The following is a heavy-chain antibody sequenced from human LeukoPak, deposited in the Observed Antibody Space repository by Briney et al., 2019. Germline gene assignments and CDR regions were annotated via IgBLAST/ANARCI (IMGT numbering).Heavy chain of an antibody. D-gene: IGHD6-19*01. CDR1: GYSISSGYY. CDR2: IYHSGST. Sequence: SETLSLTCTVSGYSISSGYYWGWIRQPPGKGLGWIGSIYHSGSTYYNPSLKSRVTISVDTSKNQFSLKLSSVTAADTAVYYCARHPYSSGWYDYWGQGTLVTVSS. J-gene: IGHJ4*02. V-gene: IGHV4-38-2*02. CDR3: ARHPYSSGWYDY.